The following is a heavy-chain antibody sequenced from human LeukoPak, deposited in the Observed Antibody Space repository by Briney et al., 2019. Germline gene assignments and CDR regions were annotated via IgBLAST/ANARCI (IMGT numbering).Heavy chain of an antibody. D-gene: IGHD3-10*01. J-gene: IGHJ4*02. Sequence: QPGGSLRLSCAASGFSFNSYWMHWVRQAPGSGLVWVSRISNDGRSTSFADSVKGRFTISRDNAKNTLYLQMISLSAEDTAVYYCTRGREGNYGLFDSWGQGTLVTVSS. V-gene: IGHV3-74*01. CDR2: ISNDGRST. CDR1: GFSFNSYW. CDR3: TRGREGNYGLFDS.